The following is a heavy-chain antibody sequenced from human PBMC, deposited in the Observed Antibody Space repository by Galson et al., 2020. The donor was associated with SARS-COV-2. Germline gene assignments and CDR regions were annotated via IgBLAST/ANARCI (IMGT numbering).Heavy chain of an antibody. Sequence: ETSETLSLTCTVSGGSISSGGYYWSWIRQHPGKGLEWIGYIYYSGSTYYNPSLKSRVTISVDTSKNQFSLKLSSVTAADTAVYYCASEGHLSLHGYYDSSGFNDAFDIWGQGTMVTVSS. CDR2: IYYSGST. V-gene: IGHV4-31*03. J-gene: IGHJ3*02. CDR3: ASEGHLSLHGYYDSSGFNDAFDI. CDR1: GGSISSGGYY. D-gene: IGHD3-22*01.